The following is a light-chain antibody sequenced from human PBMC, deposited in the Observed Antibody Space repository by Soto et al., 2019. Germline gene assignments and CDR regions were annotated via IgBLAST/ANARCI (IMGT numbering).Light chain of an antibody. V-gene: IGLV2-14*01. CDR2: DVS. J-gene: IGLJ1*01. CDR3: GTWESSLSAYV. Sequence: QSALTQPASVSGSPGQSIAISCTGTSSDVGGYNYVSWYQQHPGKAPKVMIYDVSNRPSGVSDRFSGSKSGNTASLTISGLQADDEADYYCGTWESSLSAYVFGTGTKVTVL. CDR1: SSDVGGYNY.